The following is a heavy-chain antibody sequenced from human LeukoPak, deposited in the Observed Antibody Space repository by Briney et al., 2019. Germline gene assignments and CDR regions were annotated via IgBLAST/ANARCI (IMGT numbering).Heavy chain of an antibody. CDR3: ASLAGSYLRDAFGY. D-gene: IGHD1-26*01. J-gene: IGHJ4*02. Sequence: SETLSLTCTVSGGSISTSNYYWGWIRQPPGKGLEWIGNIFYSGSTYYSPSLKSRVTISVDTSKNQFSLKLSSVTAADTAVYYCASLAGSYLRDAFGYWGQGTLVTVSS. V-gene: IGHV4-39*07. CDR2: IFYSGST. CDR1: GGSISTSNYY.